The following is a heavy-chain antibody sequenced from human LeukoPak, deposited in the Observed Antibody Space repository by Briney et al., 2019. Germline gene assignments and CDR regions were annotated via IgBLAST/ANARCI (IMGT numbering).Heavy chain of an antibody. CDR3: ASVVVAAIRGVYAQKWFDT. V-gene: IGHV4-30-2*01. Sequence: KPSETLSLTCAVSGDSISSGGYSWSWVRQPPGKGLEWIGYIDHSGSTDYNPSLRGRITISVARSKNQFSLRLTSVTAADTAVYYCASVVVAAIRGVYAQKWFDTWGQGTLVTVSS. CDR1: GDSISSGGYS. CDR2: IDHSGST. D-gene: IGHD2-15*01. J-gene: IGHJ5*02.